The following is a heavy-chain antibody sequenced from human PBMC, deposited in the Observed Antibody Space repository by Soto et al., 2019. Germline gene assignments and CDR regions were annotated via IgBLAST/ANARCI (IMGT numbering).Heavy chain of an antibody. CDR3: ARAGAARLDDAFDI. CDR1: GFTFSSYD. CDR2: IGTAGDT. J-gene: IGHJ3*02. D-gene: IGHD6-6*01. V-gene: IGHV3-13*01. Sequence: GGSLRLSCAASGFTFSSYDMHWVRQATGKGLEWVSAIGTAGDTYYPGSVKGRFTISRENAKNSLYLQMNSLRAGDTAVYYCARAGAARLDDAFDIWGQGTMVTVSS.